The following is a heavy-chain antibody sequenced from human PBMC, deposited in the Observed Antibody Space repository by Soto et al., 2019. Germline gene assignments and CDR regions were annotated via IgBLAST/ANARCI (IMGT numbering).Heavy chain of an antibody. J-gene: IGHJ6*02. V-gene: IGHV4-30-2*01. CDR1: GGSISSGGYS. CDR2: IYHGGYT. D-gene: IGHD4-17*01. CDR3: ARAHYGDYGYGMDV. Sequence: QLQLQESGSGLVKPSQTLSLTCAVSGGSISSGGYSWSWIRQPPGKGLEWIGYIYHGGYTYYNPSPKSRVTISVDRSKNQFPLKLSSVTAADTAVYYCARAHYGDYGYGMDVWGQGTTVTVSS.